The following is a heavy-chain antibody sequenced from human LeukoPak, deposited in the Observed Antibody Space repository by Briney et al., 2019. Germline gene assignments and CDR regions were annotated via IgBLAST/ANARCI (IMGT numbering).Heavy chain of an antibody. J-gene: IGHJ4*02. D-gene: IGHD6-13*01. CDR2: IDPSSSTK. Sequence: PGGSLRLSCAASGFSFSSSGMNWVRQAPGKGLQWISYIDPSSSTKNYADSVKGRFTISRDNAKNSLFLQMSSLRVEDTAVYYCARESSGIAATDKIDFWGQGTLVTVSS. CDR3: ARESSGIAATDKIDF. V-gene: IGHV3-48*01. CDR1: GFSFSSSG.